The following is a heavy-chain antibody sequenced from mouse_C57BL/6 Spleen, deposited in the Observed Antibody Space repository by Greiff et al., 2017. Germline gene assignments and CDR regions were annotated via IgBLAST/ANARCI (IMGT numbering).Heavy chain of an antibody. CDR3: ARSSSIGGTYAMDY. J-gene: IGHJ4*01. CDR2: IYPGNGDT. CDR1: GSTSTSYI. D-gene: IGHD2-3*01. V-gene: IGHV1-12*01. Sequence: LQQPGVELVRPGASVKMSCKASGSTSTSYIMHWLKQTPRKGLEWIGAIYPGNGDTSYHQKFKGKATLTVDNSSSTAYMQLSSLTSEDSAVYFGARSSSIGGTYAMDYWGQGTSVTVSS.